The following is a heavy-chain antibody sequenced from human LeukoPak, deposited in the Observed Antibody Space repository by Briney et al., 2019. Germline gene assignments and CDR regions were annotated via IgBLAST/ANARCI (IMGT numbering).Heavy chain of an antibody. CDR3: VRDPSYGSSWYYYMDV. V-gene: IGHV3-48*04. Sequence: PGGSLRLSCAASEFTFVRYAVNWVRQAPGEGLEWVSYISSSSFKIGYADSVKGRFTISRDNSKNSLYLQMDSLRVEDTAVYYCVRDPSYGSSWYYYMDVWGKGTTVTVSS. CDR2: ISSSSFKI. J-gene: IGHJ6*03. D-gene: IGHD6-13*01. CDR1: EFTFVRYA.